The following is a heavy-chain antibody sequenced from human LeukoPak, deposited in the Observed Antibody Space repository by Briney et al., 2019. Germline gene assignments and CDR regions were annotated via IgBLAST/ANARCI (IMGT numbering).Heavy chain of an antibody. CDR2: INPNTGGT. V-gene: IGHV1-2*02. CDR1: GHTFSDYY. Sequence: GASVKVSCKAPGHTFSDYYIHWVRQAPGQGLERMGRINPNTGGTNYAQKFQGRVTMTSDTSISTVYMELRRLRSDDTATFYCARGLPGGFDPWGQGSLVTVSS. CDR3: ARGLPGGFDP. D-gene: IGHD5-12*01. J-gene: IGHJ5*02.